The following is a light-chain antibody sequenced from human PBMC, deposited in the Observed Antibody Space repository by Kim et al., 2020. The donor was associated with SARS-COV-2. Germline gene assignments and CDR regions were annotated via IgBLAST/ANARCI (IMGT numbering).Light chain of an antibody. CDR2: AAS. Sequence: DIQMTQSPSSLSASVGDRVTITCRASQSISTYLHWYQQKPGRAPRLLIYAASSLQSGVPSRFSGGGSGTDFTLTISSLQPEDFATYYCQQSYTTPPAFGQGTKVDIK. CDR1: QSISTY. CDR3: QQSYTTPPA. J-gene: IGKJ1*01. V-gene: IGKV1-39*01.